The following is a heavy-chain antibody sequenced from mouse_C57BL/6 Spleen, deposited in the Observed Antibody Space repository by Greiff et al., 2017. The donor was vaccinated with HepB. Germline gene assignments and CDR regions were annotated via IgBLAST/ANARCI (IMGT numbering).Heavy chain of an antibody. D-gene: IGHD1-1*01. V-gene: IGHV1-50*01. Sequence: QVQLQQPGAELVKPGASVKLSCKASGYTFTSYWMQWVKQRPGQGLEWIGEIDPSDSYTNYNQKFKGKATLTVNTSSSTAYMQLSSLTSEDSAVYYCARRPLITTPDYWGQGTTLTVSS. CDR1: GYTFTSYW. CDR2: IDPSDSYT. J-gene: IGHJ2*01. CDR3: ARRPLITTPDY.